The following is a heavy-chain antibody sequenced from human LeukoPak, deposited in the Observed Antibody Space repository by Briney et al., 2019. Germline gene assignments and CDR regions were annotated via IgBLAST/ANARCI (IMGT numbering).Heavy chain of an antibody. V-gene: IGHV3-30*18. D-gene: IGHD2-15*01. J-gene: IGHJ4*02. CDR1: GFTFSTYA. CDR3: AKDYCSGGSCLLFFDS. Sequence: GGSLRLSCAASGFTFSTYAMHWVRQTPGKGLEWVAGVSYDGNGQYYPNSVKGRFTISRDNSKNTLYLQMNSLRAEDTAVYYCAKDYCSGGSCLLFFDSWGQGTLVTVSS. CDR2: VSYDGNGQ.